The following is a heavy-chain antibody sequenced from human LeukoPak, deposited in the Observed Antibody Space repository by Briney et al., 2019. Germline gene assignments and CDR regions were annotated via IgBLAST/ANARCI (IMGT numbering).Heavy chain of an antibody. D-gene: IGHD5-18*01. CDR3: ARCVALWEVYYFDY. CDR2: IYYSGST. CDR1: GGSISSSSYY. V-gene: IGHV4-39*07. Sequence: SETLSLTCTVSGGSISSSSYYWGWIRQPPGKGLEWIGSIYYSGSTYYNPSLKSRVTISVDTSKNQFSLKLSSVTAADTAVYYCARCVALWEVYYFDYWGQGTLVTVSS. J-gene: IGHJ4*02.